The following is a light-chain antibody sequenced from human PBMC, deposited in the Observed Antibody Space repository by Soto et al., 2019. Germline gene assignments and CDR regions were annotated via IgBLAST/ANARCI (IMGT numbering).Light chain of an antibody. CDR3: QHYNSYSEA. CDR1: QSISSW. V-gene: IGKV1-5*03. CDR2: KAS. J-gene: IGKJ1*01. Sequence: IQMTQSPSTLSASVGDRVTITCRASQSISSWVAWYQQKPGKGPKLLIYKASHLESGVPSRFSGSGSGTEFTLTISSLQPGDFATYYCQHYNSYSEAFGQGTKVDI.